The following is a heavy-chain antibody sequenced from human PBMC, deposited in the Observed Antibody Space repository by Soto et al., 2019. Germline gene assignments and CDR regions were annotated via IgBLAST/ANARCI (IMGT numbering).Heavy chain of an antibody. CDR1: GGTFSSYT. CDR3: ARGHHMWLQLWSFDR. V-gene: IGHV1-69*12. D-gene: IGHD5-12*01. Sequence: QVQLVQSGAEVKKPGSSVTVSCKASGGTFSSYTISWVRQAPGQGLEWMGGIIPIFGTANYAQKFQGRVTITADESTRTAYMALSSLRSEDTAVYYCARGHHMWLQLWSFDRWGRGTLVTVSS. J-gene: IGHJ2*01. CDR2: IIPIFGTA.